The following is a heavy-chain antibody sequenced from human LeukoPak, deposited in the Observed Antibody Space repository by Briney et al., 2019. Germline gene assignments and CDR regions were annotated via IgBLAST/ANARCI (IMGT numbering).Heavy chain of an antibody. CDR1: GFTFSSYG. D-gene: IGHD2-2*01. CDR2: IRYDGSNK. V-gene: IGHV3-30*02. CDR3: AALPVAPAEWFDP. Sequence: SGGSLRLSCAASGFTFSSYGMHWVRQAPGKGLEWVAFIRYDGSNKYYADSVKGRFTISRDNSKNTLYLQMNSLRAEDTAVYYCAALPVAPAEWFDPWGQGTLVTVSS. J-gene: IGHJ5*02.